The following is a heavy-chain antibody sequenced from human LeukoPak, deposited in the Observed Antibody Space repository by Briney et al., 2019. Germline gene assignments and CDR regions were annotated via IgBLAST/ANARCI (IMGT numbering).Heavy chain of an antibody. V-gene: IGHV3-21*04. CDR3: ARRAGAYSHPYDY. CDR2: ISSSSSYI. D-gene: IGHD4/OR15-4a*01. J-gene: IGHJ4*02. Sequence: GGSLRLSCAASGLTFSSYSMNWVRQAPGKGLEWVSSISSSSSYIYYADSVKGRFTISRDNSKNTLYLQMNSLRAEDTAVYYCARRAGAYSHPYDYWGQGTLVTVSS. CDR1: GLTFSSYS.